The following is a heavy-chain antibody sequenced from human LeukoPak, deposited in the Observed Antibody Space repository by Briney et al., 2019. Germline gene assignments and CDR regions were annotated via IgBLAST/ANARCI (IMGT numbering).Heavy chain of an antibody. V-gene: IGHV3-23*01. D-gene: IGHD3-10*01. CDR2: ISGTSGST. J-gene: IGHJ4*02. CDR1: GLTFTSYA. Sequence: PGGSLRLSCAASGLTFTSYAMNWVRQTPGKGLEWVSVISGTSGSTNYADSVKGRFTISRDNSKNTLYLQMNSLRAEDTAVYYCARAGTYYGSGRAFFDYWGQGTQVTVSS. CDR3: ARAGTYYGSGRAFFDY.